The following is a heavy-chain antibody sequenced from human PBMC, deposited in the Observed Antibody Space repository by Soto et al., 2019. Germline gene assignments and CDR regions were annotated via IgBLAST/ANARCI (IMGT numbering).Heavy chain of an antibody. Sequence: GSLSVSCEASGFTFSSYAMHWVRQAPGKGLEWVAVISYDGSNKYYADSVKGRFTISRDNSKNTLYLQMNSLRAEDTAVYYCQRENIYYYYGMDVWGQGTTVTVTS. CDR1: GFTFSSYA. CDR2: ISYDGSNK. J-gene: IGHJ6*02. V-gene: IGHV3-30-3*01. CDR3: QRENIYYYYGMDV.